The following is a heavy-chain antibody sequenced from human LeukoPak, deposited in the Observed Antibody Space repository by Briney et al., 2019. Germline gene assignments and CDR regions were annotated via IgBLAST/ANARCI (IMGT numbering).Heavy chain of an antibody. V-gene: IGHV4-39*01. D-gene: IGHD2-2*01. CDR3: ARHHSCSSTSCYPYDAFDI. J-gene: IGHJ3*02. CDR1: GFTFSSYSMN. Sequence: TGGSLRLSCAASGFTFSSYSMNWVRQAPGKGLEWIGSIYYSGSTYYNPSLKSRVTISVDTSKNQFSLKLSSVTAADTAVYYCARHHSCSSTSCYPYDAFDIWGQGTMVTVSS. CDR2: IYYSGST.